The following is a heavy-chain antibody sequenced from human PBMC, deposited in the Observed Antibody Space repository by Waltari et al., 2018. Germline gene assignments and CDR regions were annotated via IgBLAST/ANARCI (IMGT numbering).Heavy chain of an antibody. J-gene: IGHJ1*01. CDR3: ARGGVAATLAEYFQH. CDR1: GFTFSSYS. CDR2: ISSSSSTI. V-gene: IGHV3-48*01. Sequence: EVQLVESGGGLVQPGGSLRLSCAASGFTFSSYSMNWVRQAPGKGLEWVSYISSSSSTIYYADSVKGRFTISRDNAKNSLYLQMNSLRAEDTAVYYCARGGVAATLAEYFQHWGQGTLVTVSS. D-gene: IGHD2-15*01.